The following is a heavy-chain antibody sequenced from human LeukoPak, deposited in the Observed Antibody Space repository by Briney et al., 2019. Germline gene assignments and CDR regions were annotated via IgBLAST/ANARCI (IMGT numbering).Heavy chain of an antibody. D-gene: IGHD3-16*02. V-gene: IGHV1-69*05. CDR3: AREDMITFGGVID. CDR1: GGTFSSYA. J-gene: IGHJ4*02. CDR2: IIPTFGTA. Sequence: WASVKVSCKASGGTFSSYAISWVRQAPGQGLEWMGRIIPTFGTANYAQKFQGRVTITTDESTSTAYMELSSLRSEDTAVYYCAREDMITFGGVIDWGQGTLVTVSS.